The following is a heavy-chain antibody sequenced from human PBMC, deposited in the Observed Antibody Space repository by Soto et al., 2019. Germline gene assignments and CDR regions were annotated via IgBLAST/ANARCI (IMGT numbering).Heavy chain of an antibody. CDR2: IYYSGST. D-gene: IGHD5-12*01. V-gene: IGHV4-59*01. J-gene: IGHJ4*02. CDR1: GGSISSYY. Sequence: QVQLQESGPGLVKPSETLSLMCTVSGGSISSYYWSWIRQPPGKGLEWIGYIYYSGSTNYNPSLKSRRTISVDTSKNQFSLKLSSVTAADTAVYYCARERRDGYKHYFDYWGQGTLVTVSS. CDR3: ARERRDGYKHYFDY.